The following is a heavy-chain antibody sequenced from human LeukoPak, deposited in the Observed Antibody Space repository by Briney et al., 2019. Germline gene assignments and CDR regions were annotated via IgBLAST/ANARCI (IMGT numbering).Heavy chain of an antibody. CDR2: MSPNSGNT. D-gene: IGHD7-27*01. Sequence: ASVKVSCKASGYTFTTYDINWVRQATGQGLEWMGWMSPNSGNTGYAQKFQGRVTLTRDTSISTAYMELSSLTSEDTAAYYCARNAPKTGDFFYWGQGTLVSVSS. CDR1: GYTFTTYD. CDR3: ARNAPKTGDFFY. J-gene: IGHJ4*02. V-gene: IGHV1-8*01.